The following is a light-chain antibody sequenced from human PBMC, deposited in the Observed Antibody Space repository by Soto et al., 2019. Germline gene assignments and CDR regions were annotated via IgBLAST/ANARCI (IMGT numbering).Light chain of an antibody. CDR3: AAWDGRLSGRFV. V-gene: IGLV1-47*02. CDR1: SSNIGSNS. CDR2: NNN. J-gene: IGLJ1*01. Sequence: QSVLTQPPSASGTPGQRVTMSCSGSSSNIGSNSVYWYQQLPGTAPKLLIYNNNHRPAGVPDRFSGSKSGTSGSLAISGLRSEDEADYFCAAWDGRLSGRFVFGTGTKLTVL.